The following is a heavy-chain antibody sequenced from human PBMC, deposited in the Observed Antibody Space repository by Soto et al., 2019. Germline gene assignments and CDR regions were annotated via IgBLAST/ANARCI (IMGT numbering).Heavy chain of an antibody. CDR1: GFSFTGYY. CDR2: INAHSGGT. CDR3: AKDLTRQLAYWLDP. J-gene: IGHJ5*02. D-gene: IGHD6-6*01. V-gene: IGHV1-2*02. Sequence: ASVKVSCKASGFSFTGYYIHWLRQAPGQGLEWMGWINAHSGGTEYTQKFQGRVTLTRDTSIATAYLTLTSLTSDDTALYYCAKDLTRQLAYWLDPWGQGTQVTVSS.